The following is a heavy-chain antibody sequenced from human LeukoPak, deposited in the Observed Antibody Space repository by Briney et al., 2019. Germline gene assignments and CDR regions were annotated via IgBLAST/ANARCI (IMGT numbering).Heavy chain of an antibody. CDR3: ARDHRSTVTTLPDY. V-gene: IGHV3-23*01. Sequence: HPGGSLKLSCAGLGFTFNDYTMTWVRQTPEKGLQWVSGISGSGGSRYYAESVKGRFTISRDNAKNTLYLQMNSLRAEDTAVYYCARDHRSTVTTLPDYWGQGTLVTVSS. CDR1: GFTFNDYT. CDR2: ISGSGGSR. D-gene: IGHD4-17*01. J-gene: IGHJ4*02.